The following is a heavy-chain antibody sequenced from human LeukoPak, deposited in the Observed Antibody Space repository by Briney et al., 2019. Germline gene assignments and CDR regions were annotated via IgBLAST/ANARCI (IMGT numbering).Heavy chain of an antibody. CDR1: GGSISSSSYY. CDR2: IYYSGST. CDR3: ARQDVATSHDAFDI. V-gene: IGHV4-61*05. J-gene: IGHJ3*02. D-gene: IGHD5-12*01. Sequence: SETLSLTCTVSGGSISSSSYYWTWIRQPPGKGLEWIGYIYYSGSTNYNPSLKSRVTISVDTSKNQFSLKLSSVTAADTAVYFCARQDVATSHDAFDIWGQGTLVTVSS.